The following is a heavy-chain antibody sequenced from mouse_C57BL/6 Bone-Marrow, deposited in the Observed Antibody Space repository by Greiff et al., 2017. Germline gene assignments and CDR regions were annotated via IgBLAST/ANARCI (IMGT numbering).Heavy chain of an antibody. CDR3: ARTTVVARDYAMDY. J-gene: IGHJ4*01. D-gene: IGHD1-1*01. CDR2: ISSGSSTI. Sequence: EVKVVESGGGLVKPGGSLKLSCAASGFTFSDYGMHWVRQAPEKGLEWVAYISSGSSTIYYADTVKGRFTISRDNAKNTLFLQMTSLRSEDTAMYYCARTTVVARDYAMDYWGQGTSVTVSS. V-gene: IGHV5-17*01. CDR1: GFTFSDYG.